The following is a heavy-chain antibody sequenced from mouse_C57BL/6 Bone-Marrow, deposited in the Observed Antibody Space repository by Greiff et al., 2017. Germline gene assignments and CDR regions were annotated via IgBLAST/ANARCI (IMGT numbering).Heavy chain of an antibody. D-gene: IGHD2-3*01. Sequence: EVQLVESGGGLVKPGGSLKLSCAASGFTFSSYAMSWVRQTPEKRLEWVATISDGGSYTYYPDNVKGRFTISRDNAKDNLYLQMSHLKSEDTAMYYCARDNGYYVFDYWGQGTTLTVSS. J-gene: IGHJ2*01. CDR1: GFTFSSYA. CDR2: ISDGGSYT. CDR3: ARDNGYYVFDY. V-gene: IGHV5-4*01.